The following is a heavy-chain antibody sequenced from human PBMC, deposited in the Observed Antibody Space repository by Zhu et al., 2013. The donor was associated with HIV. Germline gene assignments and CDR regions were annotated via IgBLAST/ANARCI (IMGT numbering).Heavy chain of an antibody. Sequence: QVQLVQSGADVKKPGASVKVSCKASGYTFTGYYVHWVRRAPGQGLEWMGWINPNNGGPYLAQAFQGRVTLTRDTSISTVYMELSNLSSDDTAVYYCARHFCPGGSCYSGPFDIWGQGTVVTVSS. CDR3: ARHFCPGGSCYSGPFDI. J-gene: IGHJ3*02. V-gene: IGHV1-2*02. CDR2: INPNNGGP. D-gene: IGHD2-15*01. CDR1: GYTFTGYY.